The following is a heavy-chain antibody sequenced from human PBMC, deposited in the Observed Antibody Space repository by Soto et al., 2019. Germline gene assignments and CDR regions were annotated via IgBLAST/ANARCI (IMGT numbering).Heavy chain of an antibody. CDR3: AKKDCSSTSCYRHFDY. CDR2: ISGSGGST. D-gene: IGHD2-2*01. CDR1: GFTFSSYA. Sequence: GGSLRLSCAASGFTFSSYAMSWVRQAPGKGLEWVSAISGSGGSTYYADSVKGRFTISRDNSKNTLYLQMNSLRAEDTAVYYCAKKDCSSTSCYRHFDYWGQGTLVTVSS. V-gene: IGHV3-23*01. J-gene: IGHJ4*02.